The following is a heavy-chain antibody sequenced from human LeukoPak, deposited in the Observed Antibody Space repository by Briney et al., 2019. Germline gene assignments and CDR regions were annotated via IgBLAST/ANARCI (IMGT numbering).Heavy chain of an antibody. CDR3: VRGRGSYGWFDP. V-gene: IGHV3-74*01. J-gene: IGHJ5*02. CDR2: ISGDGTAR. D-gene: IGHD3-10*01. CDR1: GFTSSSYW. Sequence: GGSLRLSCAASGFTSSSYWMHWVRQVPGKGLVWVSRISGDGTARNYADSVKGRFTVSRDDAKNTVDLQMNSLRGEDTAVYYCVRGRGSYGWFDPWGQGTLVTVSS.